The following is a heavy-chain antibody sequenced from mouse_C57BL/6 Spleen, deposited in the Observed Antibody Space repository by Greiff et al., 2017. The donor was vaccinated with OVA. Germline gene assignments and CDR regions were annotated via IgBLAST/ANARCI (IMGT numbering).Heavy chain of an antibody. CDR3: ARDYGSSFPWFAY. Sequence: EVQGVESGGGLVQPGGSLKLSCAASGFTFSDYYMYWVRQTPEKRLEWVAYISNGGGSTYYPDTVKGRFTISRDNAKNTLYLQMSRLKSEDTAMYYCARDYGSSFPWFAYWGQGTLVTVSA. V-gene: IGHV5-12*01. J-gene: IGHJ3*01. D-gene: IGHD1-1*01. CDR1: GFTFSDYY. CDR2: ISNGGGST.